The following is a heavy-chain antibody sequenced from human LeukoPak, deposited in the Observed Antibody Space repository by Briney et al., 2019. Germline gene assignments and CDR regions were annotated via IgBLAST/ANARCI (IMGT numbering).Heavy chain of an antibody. D-gene: IGHD6-13*01. CDR1: GFTFSSYG. CDR3: AKVYSSSSWPPFDY. Sequence: GGSLRLSCAASGFTFSSYGMHWVRQAPGKGLEWVAFIRYDGSNKYYADSVKGRFTISRDNSKNTLYLQMNSLRAEDTAVYYCAKVYSSSSWPPFDYWGQGTLVTVSS. V-gene: IGHV3-30*02. J-gene: IGHJ4*02. CDR2: IRYDGSNK.